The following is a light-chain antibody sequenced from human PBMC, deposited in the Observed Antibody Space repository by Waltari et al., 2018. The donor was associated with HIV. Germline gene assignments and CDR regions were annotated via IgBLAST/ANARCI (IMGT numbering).Light chain of an antibody. Sequence: QSALTQPASVSASPGQSITISCTGTSTAVGNFHLFSCYQQYPGKAPKLLIYEVTKRPSGASNRFSASKSGNTASLTISGLRAEDEADYYCYSYSDTSSSYVFGTGTKVTVL. CDR1: STAVGNFHL. CDR2: EVT. V-gene: IGLV2-23*02. J-gene: IGLJ1*01. CDR3: YSYSDTSSSYV.